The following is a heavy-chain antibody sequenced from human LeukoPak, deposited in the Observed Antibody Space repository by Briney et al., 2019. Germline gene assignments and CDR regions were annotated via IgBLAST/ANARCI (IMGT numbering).Heavy chain of an antibody. Sequence: GGSLRLSCAASGFTVSSNYMSWVRQAPGKGLEWVSVIYSSGSSKYADSVKGRFTISRDNSKNTLDLQMNSLRAEDTAVYYCAREREDSGLALDIWGQGTMVTVSS. CDR2: IYSSGSS. J-gene: IGHJ3*02. V-gene: IGHV3-66*01. CDR3: AREREDSGLALDI. CDR1: GFTVSSNY. D-gene: IGHD6-19*01.